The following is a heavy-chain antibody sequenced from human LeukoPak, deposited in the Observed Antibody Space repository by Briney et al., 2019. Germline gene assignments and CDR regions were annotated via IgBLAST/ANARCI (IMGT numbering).Heavy chain of an antibody. J-gene: IGHJ4*02. CDR3: AKMGLKQWPYNYFDY. V-gene: IGHV3-48*04. D-gene: IGHD6-19*01. CDR2: ISSSSSSI. Sequence: GGSLRLSCVASGFTFSISSMSWVRQAPGKGLEGVSYISSSSSSIYDADSVRGRFTISRDNAKNSLYLQMNSLRAEDTAVYYCAKMGLKQWPYNYFDYWGQGTLVTVSS. CDR1: GFTFSISS.